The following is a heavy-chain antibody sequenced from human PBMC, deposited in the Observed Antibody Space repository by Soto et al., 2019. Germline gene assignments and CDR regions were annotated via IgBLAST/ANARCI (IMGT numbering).Heavy chain of an antibody. CDR2: IYDSGST. J-gene: IGHJ4*02. CDR1: GGSISTYY. Sequence: SETLYLTCTVSGGSISTYYWSWIRQPPGKGLEWIGYIYDSGSTNYNPSLKSRVTMSLDTSKNQFSLKLSSVTAADTAVYYCARQLSRSESYPYFDNWGQGALVTVSS. V-gene: IGHV4-59*08. CDR3: ARQLSRSESYPYFDN. D-gene: IGHD3-10*01.